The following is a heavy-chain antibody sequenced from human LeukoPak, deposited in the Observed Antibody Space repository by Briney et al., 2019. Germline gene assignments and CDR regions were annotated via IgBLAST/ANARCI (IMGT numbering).Heavy chain of an antibody. D-gene: IGHD3-22*01. CDR1: GFTFSNAW. CDR3: TTDYYDSSGYYYFGYYYDLMDY. Sequence: PGGSLRLSCAASGFTFSNAWMSWVRQAPGKGLEWVGRIKSKAGGGTTDYAAPVKGRFTISRDDSKNTLYLQMNSLKTEDTAVYYCTTDYYDSSGYYYFGYYYDLMDYWGQGTLVTVSS. CDR2: IKSKAGGGTT. V-gene: IGHV3-15*01. J-gene: IGHJ4*02.